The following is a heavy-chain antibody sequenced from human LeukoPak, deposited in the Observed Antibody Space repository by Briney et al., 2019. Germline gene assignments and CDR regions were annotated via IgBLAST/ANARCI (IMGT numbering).Heavy chain of an antibody. Sequence: ASVKVSCKASGYTFTGYYMHWMRQAPGQGLEWMGWINPNSSGTNYAQKFQGRVTMTRDTSISTAYMELSRLRSDDTAVYYCAREECSGGSCYSAFDIWGQGTMVTVSS. V-gene: IGHV1-2*02. D-gene: IGHD2-15*01. CDR3: AREECSGGSCYSAFDI. J-gene: IGHJ3*02. CDR2: INPNSSGT. CDR1: GYTFTGYY.